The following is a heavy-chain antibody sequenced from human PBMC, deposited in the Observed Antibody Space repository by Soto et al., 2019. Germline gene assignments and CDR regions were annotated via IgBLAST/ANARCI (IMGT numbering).Heavy chain of an antibody. CDR1: GFTFSSYW. J-gene: IGHJ4*02. CDR3: ARVVGYYDTSGYYYFAY. V-gene: IGHV3-7*03. Sequence: GGSLRLSCAASGFTFSSYWMSWVRQAPGKGLEWVANIKQDGSEKYYVDSVKGRFTISRDNAKNSLYLQMNSLRAEDTAVYYCARVVGYYDTSGYYYFAYRGQGTLVTVSS. D-gene: IGHD3-22*01. CDR2: IKQDGSEK.